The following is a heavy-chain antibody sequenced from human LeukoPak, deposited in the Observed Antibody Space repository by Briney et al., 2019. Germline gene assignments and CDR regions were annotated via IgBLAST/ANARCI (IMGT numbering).Heavy chain of an antibody. Sequence: SETLSLTCTVSGGSISTDYWSWIRQPPGKGLEWIGYTHYTGSTNYNPSLKSRVTISVDTSKNQFSLKLSSVTAADTAVYYCASSRYSSGWYPDYYYYYYMDVWGKGTTVTISS. J-gene: IGHJ6*03. CDR1: GGSISTDY. CDR3: ASSRYSSGWYPDYYYYYYMDV. D-gene: IGHD6-19*01. CDR2: THYTGST. V-gene: IGHV4-59*01.